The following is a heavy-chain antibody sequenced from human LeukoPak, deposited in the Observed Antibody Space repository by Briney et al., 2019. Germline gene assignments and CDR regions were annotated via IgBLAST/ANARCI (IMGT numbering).Heavy chain of an antibody. CDR2: ISSSSSYI. J-gene: IGHJ6*02. Sequence: GGSLRLSCAASGFTFSSYSMNWVRQAPGKGLEWVSSISSSSSYIYYADSVKGRFTISRDNAKNSLYLQMNSLRAEDTAVYYCARVYSSSWYGSDYYYGMDVWGQGTTVTVSS. CDR3: ARVYSSSWYGSDYYYGMDV. V-gene: IGHV3-21*01. D-gene: IGHD6-13*01. CDR1: GFTFSSYS.